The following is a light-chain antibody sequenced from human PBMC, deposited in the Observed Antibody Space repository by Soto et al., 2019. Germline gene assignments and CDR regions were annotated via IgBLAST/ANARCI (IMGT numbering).Light chain of an antibody. Sequence: QSVLTQPASVSGSPGQSITISSTGTSSDIGGYNFVSWYQHHPGEAPELMIFEVTKRPSGIANRSSCTKSGSTASLTTSGLPPDDAADYFSCSYANSNTYVFGTGTKLTVL. CDR2: EVT. V-gene: IGLV2-14*01. CDR3: CSYANSNTYV. J-gene: IGLJ1*01. CDR1: SSDIGGYNF.